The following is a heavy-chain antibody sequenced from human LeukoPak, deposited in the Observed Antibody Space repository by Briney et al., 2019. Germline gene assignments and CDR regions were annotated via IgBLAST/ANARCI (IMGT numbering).Heavy chain of an antibody. Sequence: GGSLRLSCAASGFTFSDYYMSWIRQAPGKGLEWVSYISSSSTYTKYADSVKGRFTIPRDNAKNSLYLQMDSLRAEDTAVYYCAREGYDSSGYYYGWWGQRTMVTVSS. CDR1: GFTFSDYY. D-gene: IGHD3-22*01. CDR3: AREGYDSSGYYYGW. CDR2: ISSSSTYT. J-gene: IGHJ4*02. V-gene: IGHV3-11*05.